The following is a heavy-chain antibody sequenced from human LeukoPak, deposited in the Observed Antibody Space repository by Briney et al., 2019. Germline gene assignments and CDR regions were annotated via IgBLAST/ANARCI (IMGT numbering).Heavy chain of an antibody. CDR2: ISSSSSYI. CDR1: GFTFSRYS. J-gene: IGHJ4*02. V-gene: IGHV3-21*01. CDR3: ARYALAPFDY. Sequence: GGSLRLSCAASGFTFSRYSMNWVRQAPGKGLEWVSSISSSSSYIYYADSVKGRFTISRDDAKNSLYLQMNSLRAEDTAVYYCARYALAPFDYWGQGTLVTVSS.